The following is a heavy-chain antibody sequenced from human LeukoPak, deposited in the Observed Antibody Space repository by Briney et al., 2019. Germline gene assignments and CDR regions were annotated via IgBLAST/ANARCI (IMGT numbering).Heavy chain of an antibody. Sequence: GGSLRLSCVGSGFTFSRYNMNWVRQAPGKGLEWISYISSSSSGKYYADSVKGRFTISRDNAKNSLYLQMNSLRAEDTAIYYCARDGPSYSSGWGRNFDYWGQGTLVTVSS. CDR2: ISSSSSGK. V-gene: IGHV3-48*01. D-gene: IGHD6-19*01. CDR1: GFTFSRYN. CDR3: ARDGPSYSSGWGRNFDY. J-gene: IGHJ4*02.